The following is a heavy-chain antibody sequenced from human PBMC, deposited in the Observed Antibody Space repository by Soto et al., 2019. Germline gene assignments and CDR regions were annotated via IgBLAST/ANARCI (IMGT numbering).Heavy chain of an antibody. V-gene: IGHV5-51*01. CDR3: ASSTTGTKAPTDAFDI. D-gene: IGHD1-1*01. CDR2: IYPGDSDT. CDR1: GYSFTSYW. Sequence: LGESLKISCKGSGYSFTSYWIGWVRQMPGKGLEWMGIIYPGDSDTRYSPSFQGQVTISADKSISTAYLQWSSLKASDTAMYYCASSTTGTKAPTDAFDIWGQGTMVTVSS. J-gene: IGHJ3*02.